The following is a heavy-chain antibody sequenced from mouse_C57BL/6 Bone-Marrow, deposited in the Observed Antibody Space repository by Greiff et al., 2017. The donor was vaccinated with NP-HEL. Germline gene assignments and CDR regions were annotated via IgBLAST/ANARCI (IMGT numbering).Heavy chain of an antibody. CDR1: GFNFKNTY. CDR2: IDPANGNT. D-gene: IGHD1-1*01. J-gene: IGHJ2*01. CDR3: ARKDYGKGFDY. V-gene: IGHV14-3*01. Sequence: VQLQQSVAELVRPGASVKLSCTASGFNFKNTYMHWVKQRPEQGLEWIGRIDPANGNTKYAPKFKGKATLTADTSSNTAYLQLSSLTSEDTAIYYCARKDYGKGFDYWGQGTTLTVSS.